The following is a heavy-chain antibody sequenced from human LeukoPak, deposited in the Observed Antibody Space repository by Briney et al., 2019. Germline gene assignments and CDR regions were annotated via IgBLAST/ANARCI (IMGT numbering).Heavy chain of an antibody. V-gene: IGHV1-24*01. D-gene: IGHD1-26*01. Sequence: ASVKVSCKVSGYTLTELSMHWVRQAPGKGLEWMGGFDPEDGETIYAQKFQGRVTITADKSTSTAYMELSSLRSEDTAVYYCASGAALTTARIGYFDYWGQGTLVTVSS. CDR1: GYTLTELS. J-gene: IGHJ4*02. CDR3: ASGAALTTARIGYFDY. CDR2: FDPEDGET.